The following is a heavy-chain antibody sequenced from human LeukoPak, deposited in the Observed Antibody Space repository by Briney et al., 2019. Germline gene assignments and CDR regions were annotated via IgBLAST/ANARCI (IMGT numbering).Heavy chain of an antibody. V-gene: IGHV3-30*04. CDR1: GFTFSSYA. CDR3: ARDSRYCSGGSCYSYYYYYMDV. J-gene: IGHJ6*03. D-gene: IGHD2-15*01. CDR2: ISYDGSNK. Sequence: GGSLRLSCAASGFTFSSYAMHWVRQAPGKGLEWVAVISYDGSNKYYADSVKGRFTISRDNSKNTLYLQMNSLRAEDTAVYYCARDSRYCSGGSCYSYYYYYMDVWGKGTTVTVSS.